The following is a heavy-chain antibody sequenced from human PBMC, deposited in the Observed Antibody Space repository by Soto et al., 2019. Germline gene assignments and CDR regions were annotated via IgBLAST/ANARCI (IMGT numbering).Heavy chain of an antibody. CDR3: ARGQLRFLEWLSNWFDP. D-gene: IGHD3-3*01. CDR1: GGSFSVYY. J-gene: IGHJ5*02. V-gene: IGHV4-34*01. Sequence: KPSETLSLTCAVYGGSFSVYYWSWIRHPPGKGLEWIGEINHSGSTNYNPSLKSRITISVDTSKNQFSLKLSSVTAADTAVYYCARGQLRFLEWLSNWFDPWGQGTLVTVSS. CDR2: INHSGST.